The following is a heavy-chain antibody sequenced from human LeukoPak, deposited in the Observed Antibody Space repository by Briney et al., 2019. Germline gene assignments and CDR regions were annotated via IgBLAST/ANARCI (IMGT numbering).Heavy chain of an antibody. CDR3: ARSRILATNWFDP. Sequence: ASVKVSCKASGYTFTSYYMHWVRQAPGQGLEWMGIINPSGGSTSYVQKFQGRVTMTRDMSTSTAYMELSNLRSEDTAVYYCARSRILATNWFDPWGQGTLVTVSS. V-gene: IGHV1-46*01. J-gene: IGHJ5*02. CDR1: GYTFTSYY. CDR2: INPSGGST. D-gene: IGHD5-12*01.